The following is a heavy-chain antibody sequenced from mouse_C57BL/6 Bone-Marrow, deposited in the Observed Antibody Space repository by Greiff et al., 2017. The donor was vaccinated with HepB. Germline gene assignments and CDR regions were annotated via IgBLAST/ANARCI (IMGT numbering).Heavy chain of an antibody. J-gene: IGHJ2*01. D-gene: IGHD1-1*01. Sequence: QVHVKQSGAELARPGASVKLSCKASGYTFTSYGISWVKQRTGQGLEWIGEIYPRSGNTYYNEKFKGKATLTADKSSSTAYMELRSLTSEDSAVYFCARGTTVVFDYWGQGTTLTVSS. V-gene: IGHV1-81*01. CDR1: GYTFTSYG. CDR2: IYPRSGNT. CDR3: ARGTTVVFDY.